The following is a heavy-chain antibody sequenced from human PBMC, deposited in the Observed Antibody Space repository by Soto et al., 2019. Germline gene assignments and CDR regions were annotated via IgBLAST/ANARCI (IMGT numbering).Heavy chain of an antibody. Sequence: SETLSLTCTVSGGSISSYYWSWIRQPPGKGLEWIGYIYYSGSTNYNPSLKSRVTISVDTSKNQFSLKLSSVTAADTAVYYCARGYGAGHYFWSRRTPVTVSS. D-gene: IGHD1-26*01. V-gene: IGHV4-59*01. CDR3: ARGYGAGHYF. CDR1: GGSISSYY. CDR2: IYYSGST. J-gene: IGHJ4*02.